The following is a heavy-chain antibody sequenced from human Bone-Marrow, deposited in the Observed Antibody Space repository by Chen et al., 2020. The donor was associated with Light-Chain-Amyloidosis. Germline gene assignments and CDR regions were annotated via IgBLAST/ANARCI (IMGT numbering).Heavy chain of an antibody. J-gene: IGHJ4*02. Sequence: EVQLVEAGGGLVQPGGSLQLSCAASGFNFIGSAKHWVGQASGKGMAWAPRIRSETNNSETIDGASVKGRFIISRDDSKNTTYLQINSLKTEDTAVYYCTSTFWTKPGGRDAYWGQRTLVTVSS. V-gene: IGHV3-73*02. D-gene: IGHD2-15*01. CDR2: IRSETNNSET. CDR3: TSTFWTKPGGRDAY. CDR1: GFNFIGSA.